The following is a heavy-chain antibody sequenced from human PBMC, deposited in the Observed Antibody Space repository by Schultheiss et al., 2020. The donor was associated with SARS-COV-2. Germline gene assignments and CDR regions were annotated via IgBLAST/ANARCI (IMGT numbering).Heavy chain of an antibody. Sequence: SETLSLTCTVSGGSISSGGYYWSWIRQHPGKGLEWIGRIYTSGSTNYNPSLKSRVTMSVDTSKNQFSLKLSSVTAADTAVYYCASGAILDYWGQGTLVTVSS. D-gene: IGHD2-21*01. CDR3: ASGAILDY. CDR2: IYTSGST. CDR1: GGSISSGGYY. J-gene: IGHJ4*02. V-gene: IGHV4-61*02.